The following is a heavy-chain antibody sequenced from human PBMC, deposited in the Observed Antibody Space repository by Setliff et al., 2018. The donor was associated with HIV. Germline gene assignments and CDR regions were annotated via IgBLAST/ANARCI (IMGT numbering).Heavy chain of an antibody. J-gene: IGHJ1*01. Sequence: PGESLKISCKASGYSFSTYWIGWVRQMPGKGLEWMGIIYPGDSDSRYSPSFQGQVTISADKSISAAYLQWSSLKASDTAIYYCATSDYGGDSGHFQHWGQGTLVTVSS. CDR1: GYSFSTYW. V-gene: IGHV5-51*01. D-gene: IGHD4-17*01. CDR3: ATSDYGGDSGHFQH. CDR2: IYPGDSDS.